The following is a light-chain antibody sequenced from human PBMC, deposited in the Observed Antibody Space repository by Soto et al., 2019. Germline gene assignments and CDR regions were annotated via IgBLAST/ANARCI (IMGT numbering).Light chain of an antibody. Sequence: DTQMTQSPSSLSASVGDRVTITCQASQDVRKYLSWYQQKARKAPKLLIYDASNLETGVPSRFSGSGSGTDFTFTISSLQPEDLATYYCQQRHNLPHTFGPGTKVDI. CDR3: QQRHNLPHT. V-gene: IGKV1-33*01. J-gene: IGKJ3*01. CDR2: DAS. CDR1: QDVRKY.